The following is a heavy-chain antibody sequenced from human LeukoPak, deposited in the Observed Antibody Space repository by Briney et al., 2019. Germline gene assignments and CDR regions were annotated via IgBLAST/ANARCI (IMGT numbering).Heavy chain of an antibody. CDR2: IYYSGST. V-gene: IGHV4-39*01. D-gene: IGHD3-22*01. CDR1: GGSISSSSYY. J-gene: IGHJ5*02. CDR3: ARTNYYYDSSGPFDP. Sequence: SETLSLTCTVSGGSISSSSYYWGWIRQPPGKGLEWIGSIYYSGSTYYNPSLKSRVTISVDTSKNQFSLKLSSVTAADTAVYYCARTNYYYDSSGPFDPWGQGTLVTVSS.